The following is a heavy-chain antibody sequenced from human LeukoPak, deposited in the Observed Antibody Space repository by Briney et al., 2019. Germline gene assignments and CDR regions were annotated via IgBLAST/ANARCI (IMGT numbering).Heavy chain of an antibody. CDR3: ASMKQWLAPADY. J-gene: IGHJ4*02. CDR2: ISSSSSYI. V-gene: IGHV3-11*06. CDR1: GFTFSDYY. D-gene: IGHD6-19*01. Sequence: PGGSLRLSCAASGFTFSDYYMSWIRQAPGKGLEWVSSISSSSSYIYYADSVKGRFTISRDNAKNSLYLQMNSLRAEDTAVYYCASMKQWLAPADYWGQGTLVTVSS.